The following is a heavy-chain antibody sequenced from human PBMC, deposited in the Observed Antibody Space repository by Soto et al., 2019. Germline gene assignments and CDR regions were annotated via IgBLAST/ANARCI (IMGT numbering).Heavy chain of an antibody. CDR2: IYWDDDK. Sequence: SGPTLVHPTQTLTLTCLFSGFSLRTSGVGVGWIRQPPGKALEWLGFIYWDDDKRYSPSLESRLTITNDTTKNQVVLTMTNMDPVDTATYYCAKSGSSGWYGWFDPWGQGTLVTVSS. V-gene: IGHV2-5*02. J-gene: IGHJ5*02. CDR1: GFSLRTSGVG. CDR3: AKSGSSGWYGWFDP. D-gene: IGHD6-19*01.